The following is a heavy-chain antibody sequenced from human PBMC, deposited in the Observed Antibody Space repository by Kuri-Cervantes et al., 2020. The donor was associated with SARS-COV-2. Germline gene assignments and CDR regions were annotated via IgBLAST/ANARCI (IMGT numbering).Heavy chain of an antibody. Sequence: GESLKISCAASGFTFSNAWMSWVRQAPGKGLEWVGRIKSKPDGGATEYAAPVKGRFTFSRDDSKNTLYLQMNSLKTEDTAVYYRTSGRIADRLGAFDIWGQGTMVTVSS. D-gene: IGHD2-21*01. CDR2: IKSKPDGGAT. CDR3: TSGRIADRLGAFDI. V-gene: IGHV3-15*01. J-gene: IGHJ3*02. CDR1: GFTFSNAW.